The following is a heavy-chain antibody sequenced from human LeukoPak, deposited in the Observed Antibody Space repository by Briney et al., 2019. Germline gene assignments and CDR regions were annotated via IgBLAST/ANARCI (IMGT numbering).Heavy chain of an antibody. J-gene: IGHJ6*02. Sequence: SQTLSLTFAISGDSVSSNSAAWNWIRQSPSRGLEWLGRTYYRSKWYNDYAVSVKSRITINPDTSKNQFSLQLNSVTPEDTAVYYCARDYHSYYDSSGYYYYYYYGMDVWGQGTTVTVSS. CDR2: TYYRSKWYN. V-gene: IGHV6-1*01. CDR1: GDSVSSNSAA. CDR3: ARDYHSYYDSSGYYYYYYYGMDV. D-gene: IGHD3-22*01.